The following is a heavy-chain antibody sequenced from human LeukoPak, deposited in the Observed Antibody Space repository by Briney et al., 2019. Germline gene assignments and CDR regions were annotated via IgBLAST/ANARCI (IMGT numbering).Heavy chain of an antibody. Sequence: SGTLSLTCTVSGASINSYYWSWIRQPPGKGLEWIGYVSYSGDTDYNPSLKSRVTISADMSKNHFSLRLSSVTAAGTAIYYCAKYGVGSTYFDNWGQGTLVTVSS. CDR3: AKYGVGSTYFDN. CDR2: VSYSGDT. J-gene: IGHJ4*02. CDR1: GASINSYY. V-gene: IGHV4-59*01. D-gene: IGHD1-26*01.